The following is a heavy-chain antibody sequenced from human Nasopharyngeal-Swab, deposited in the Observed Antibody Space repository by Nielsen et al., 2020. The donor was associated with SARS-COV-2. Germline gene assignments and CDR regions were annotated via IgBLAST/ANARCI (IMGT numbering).Heavy chain of an antibody. CDR2: INPSGGST. V-gene: IGHV1-46*01. CDR3: ARANLTSTYFDY. Sequence: ASVKVSCKASGGTFSSYAISWVRQAPGQGLEWMGIINPSGGSTSYAQKFQGRVTMTRDTSTSTVYMELSSLRSEDMAVYYCARANLTSTYFDYWGQGTLVTVSS. J-gene: IGHJ4*02. CDR1: GGTFSSYA.